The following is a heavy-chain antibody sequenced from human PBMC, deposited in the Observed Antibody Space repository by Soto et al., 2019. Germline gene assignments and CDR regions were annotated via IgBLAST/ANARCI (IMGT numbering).Heavy chain of an antibody. Sequence: GGSLRLSCAASGFPFSSCAMGWVRQAPGKGLEWVSYISSSSSTIYYGDSVKGRFTISRDNAKNSLYLQMNSLRDEDTAVYYSARNYYGMDVWGQGTTVTAP. CDR2: ISSSSSTI. V-gene: IGHV3-48*02. J-gene: IGHJ6*02. CDR3: ARNYYGMDV. CDR1: GFPFSSCA.